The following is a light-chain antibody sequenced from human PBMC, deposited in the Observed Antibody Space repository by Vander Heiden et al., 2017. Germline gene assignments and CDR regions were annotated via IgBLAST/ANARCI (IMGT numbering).Light chain of an antibody. CDR1: QSISTT. CDR3: QKENVCTRMNN. J-gene: IGKJ2*01. CDR2: GAS. V-gene: IGKV3-15*01. Sequence: EIVMTQSPATLSVSPGEGATLSCRASQSISTTLAWYQQKPGQAPRLLIYGASIRAAVITARFSGSGSGTDFTLTINNLQSEDFAVYSCQKENVCTRMNNFVKGT.